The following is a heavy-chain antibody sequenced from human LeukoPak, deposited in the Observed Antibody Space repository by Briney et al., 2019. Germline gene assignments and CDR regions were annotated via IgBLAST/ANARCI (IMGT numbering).Heavy chain of an antibody. CDR1: GFTFDDYA. Sequence: GGSLRLSCAASGFTFDDYAMHWVRQAPGKGLEWVSGISWNSGSIGYADSVKGRFTISRDNSKNTLYLQMNSLRAEDTAVYYCAKEGGYYYGSGSWDYYYYMDVWGKGTTVTVSS. CDR3: AKEGGYYYGSGSWDYYYYMDV. D-gene: IGHD3-10*01. CDR2: ISWNSGSI. J-gene: IGHJ6*03. V-gene: IGHV3-9*01.